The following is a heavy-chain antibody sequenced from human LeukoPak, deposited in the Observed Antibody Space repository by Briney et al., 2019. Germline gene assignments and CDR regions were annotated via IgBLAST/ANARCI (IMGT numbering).Heavy chain of an antibody. V-gene: IGHV4-34*01. D-gene: IGHD3-10*01. CDR3: ARLWFGELVTDS. CDR1: GGSFSGYY. CDR2: INHSGST. J-gene: IGHJ4*02. Sequence: SETLSLTCAVYGGSFSGYYWSWIRQPPGKVLEWIGEINHSGSTNYNPSLKSRVTISVDTSKNQFSLKLRSVTAADTAVYYCARLWFGELVTDSWGQGTLVTVSS.